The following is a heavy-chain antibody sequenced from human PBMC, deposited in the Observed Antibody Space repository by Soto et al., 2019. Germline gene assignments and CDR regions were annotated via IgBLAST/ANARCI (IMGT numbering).Heavy chain of an antibody. V-gene: IGHV3-23*01. CDR1: GFNLGTHD. D-gene: IGHD1-1*01. CDR3: VVDANWEMGY. J-gene: IGHJ4*02. Sequence: WGSLRLSCVASGFNLGTHDMNWVRQPPGKGLEWVSNINGGGGSTDYADAVKGRFTISRDNSQNTVYLEMNNLKAEDTAVYYWVVDANWEMGYLGPETMVTVSA. CDR2: INGGGGST.